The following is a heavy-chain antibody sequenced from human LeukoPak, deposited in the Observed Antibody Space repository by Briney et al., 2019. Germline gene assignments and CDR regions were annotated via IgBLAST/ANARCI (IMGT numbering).Heavy chain of an antibody. CDR2: IYHSGST. CDR1: GGSFSGYY. CDR3: ARAPLDTAMAQADY. D-gene: IGHD5-18*01. V-gene: IGHV4-34*01. J-gene: IGHJ4*02. Sequence: SETLSLTCAVYGGSFSGYYWSWLRQPPGKGLEWIGEIYHSGSTNYNPSLKSRVTISVDTSKNQFSLKLSSVTAADTAVYYCARAPLDTAMAQADYWGQGTLVTVSS.